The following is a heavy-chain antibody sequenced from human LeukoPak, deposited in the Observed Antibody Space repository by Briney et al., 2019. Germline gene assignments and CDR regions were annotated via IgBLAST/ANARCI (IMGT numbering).Heavy chain of an antibody. CDR3: ARVIGAGYFDWFPYYFDY. CDR2: IYYSGST. V-gene: IGHV4-61*05. Sequence: SETLSLTCTVSGGSISSSSYYWGWIRQPPGKGLEWIGYIYYSGSTNYNPSLKSRVTISVDTSKNQFSLKLSSVTAADTAVYYCARVIGAGYFDWFPYYFDYWGQGTLVTVSS. D-gene: IGHD3-9*01. CDR1: GGSISSSSYY. J-gene: IGHJ4*02.